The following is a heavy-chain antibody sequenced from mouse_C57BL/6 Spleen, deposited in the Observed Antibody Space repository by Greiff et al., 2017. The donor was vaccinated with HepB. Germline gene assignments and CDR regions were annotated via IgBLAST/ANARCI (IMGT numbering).Heavy chain of an antibody. CDR3: ARHYSGDGFAY. CDR2: ISGGGGNT. V-gene: IGHV5-9*01. Sequence: DVKLVESGGGLVKPGGSLKLSCAASGFTFSSYTMSWVRQTPEKRLEWVATISGGGGNTYYPDSVKGRFTISRDNAKNTLYLQMSSLRSEDTALYYCARHYSGDGFAYWGQRTLVTVSA. D-gene: IGHD3-1*01. J-gene: IGHJ3*01. CDR1: GFTFSSYT.